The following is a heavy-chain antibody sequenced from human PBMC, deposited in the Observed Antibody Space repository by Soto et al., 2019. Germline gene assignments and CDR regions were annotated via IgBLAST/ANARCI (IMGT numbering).Heavy chain of an antibody. Sequence: QVQLQESGPGLVKPSETLSLSCTVSGDSVSSYYWSWIRQLPGRGLEWIGYIYISGNTNYKPSLNSRGTIARDTSKNQFSLNLKSVNAADTAVYYCARGVLRYDRYGMDVWGQGTTVTVSS. J-gene: IGHJ6*02. CDR2: IYISGNT. D-gene: IGHD5-12*01. CDR3: ARGVLRYDRYGMDV. V-gene: IGHV4-59*02. CDR1: GDSVSSYY.